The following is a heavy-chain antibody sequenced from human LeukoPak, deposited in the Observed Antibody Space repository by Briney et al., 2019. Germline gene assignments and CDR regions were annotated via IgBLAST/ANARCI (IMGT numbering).Heavy chain of an antibody. V-gene: IGHV4-39*07. D-gene: IGHD6-19*01. Sequence: SETLSLTCTVSGGSISSSSYYWGWIRQPPGKGLEWIGSIYYSGGTYYNPSLKSRVTISVDTSKNQFSLKLSSVTAADTAVYYCARVEVGWIDAFDIWGQGTMVTVSS. J-gene: IGHJ3*02. CDR1: GGSISSSSYY. CDR2: IYYSGGT. CDR3: ARVEVGWIDAFDI.